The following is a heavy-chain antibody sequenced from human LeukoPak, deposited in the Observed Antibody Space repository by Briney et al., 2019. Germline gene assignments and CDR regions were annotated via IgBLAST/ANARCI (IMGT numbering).Heavy chain of an antibody. D-gene: IGHD4-17*01. J-gene: IGHJ2*01. Sequence: SETLSLTCAVYGGSFSGYYWSWIRQPPGKGLEWIGEINHSGSTNYNPSLKSRVTISVDTSKNQFSLKLSSVTAADTAVYYCASFRGTTPYWYFDLWGRGTLVTVSS. V-gene: IGHV4-34*01. CDR3: ASFRGTTPYWYFDL. CDR1: GGSFSGYY. CDR2: INHSGST.